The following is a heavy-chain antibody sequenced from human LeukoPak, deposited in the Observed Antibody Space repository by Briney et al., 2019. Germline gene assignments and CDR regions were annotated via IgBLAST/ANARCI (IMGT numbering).Heavy chain of an antibody. J-gene: IGHJ4*02. CDR2: IYSTGDT. D-gene: IGHD3/OR15-3a*01. CDR1: SGSIRSYL. V-gene: IGHV4-4*07. CDR3: ARNGHTKSWTHLDY. Sequence: SETLSLTCTVSSGSIRSYLWAWIRQPAGKALEWIGRIYSTGDTDYNPSLKSRVTMSVDTSKKQFSLNLRSVTTADTAFYYCARNGHTKSWTHLDYWGQGILVSVSS.